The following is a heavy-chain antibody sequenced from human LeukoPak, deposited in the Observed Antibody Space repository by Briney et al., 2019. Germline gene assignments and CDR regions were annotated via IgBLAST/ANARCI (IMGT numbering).Heavy chain of an antibody. V-gene: IGHV4-4*09. J-gene: IGHJ6*03. CDR2: IYTSGST. D-gene: IGHD6-13*01. CDR1: GGSISSYY. CDR3: ASAGGSSWDPYYYYDYMDV. Sequence: PSETLSLTCTVSGGSISSYYWSWIRQPPGEGLEWIGYIYTSGSTNYNPSLKGRVTISVDTSKNQYSLKLSSVTAADTAVYYCASAGGSSWDPYYYYDYMDVWGKGTTVTVSS.